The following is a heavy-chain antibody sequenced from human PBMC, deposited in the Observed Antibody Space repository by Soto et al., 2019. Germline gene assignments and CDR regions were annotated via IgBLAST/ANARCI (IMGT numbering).Heavy chain of an antibody. V-gene: IGHV4-59*08. CDR3: ARFSRAPPRSYYFDY. Sequence: QVQLQESGPGLVKPSETLSLTCTVSGGSISSYYWSWIRQPPGKGLEWIGYIYYSGSTNYNPSLKSRVTISVDTSKNQLSLKLSSVSAADTAVYYCARFSRAPPRSYYFDYWGQGTLVTVSS. CDR2: IYYSGST. J-gene: IGHJ4*02. CDR1: GGSISSYY.